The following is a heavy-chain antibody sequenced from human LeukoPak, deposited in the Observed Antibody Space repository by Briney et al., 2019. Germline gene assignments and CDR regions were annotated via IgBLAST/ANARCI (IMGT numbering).Heavy chain of an antibody. Sequence: KPSETLSLTCAVYGGSFSGYYWSWIRQPPGKGLEWIGEINHSGSTNYNPSLKSRVTISVDTSKNQFSLKLSSVTAADTAVYYCARGLLYYDYVWGSYRPNYFDYWGQGTLVTVSS. CDR1: GGSFSGYY. V-gene: IGHV4-34*01. J-gene: IGHJ4*02. CDR2: INHSGST. D-gene: IGHD3-16*02. CDR3: ARGLLYYDYVWGSYRPNYFDY.